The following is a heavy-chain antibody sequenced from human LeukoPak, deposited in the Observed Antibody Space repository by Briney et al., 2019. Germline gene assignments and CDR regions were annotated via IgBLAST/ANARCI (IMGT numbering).Heavy chain of an antibody. CDR3: AREAQGSSGWIYYYYYGMDV. D-gene: IGHD6-19*01. Sequence: SVKVSCKASGGTFSSYAISWVRQAPGQGLEWMGGIIPIFGTANYAQKFQGRVTITADESTSTAYMELSSLRSEDTAVYYCAREAQGSSGWIYYYYYGMDVWGQGTTVTVSS. V-gene: IGHV1-69*13. CDR2: IIPIFGTA. J-gene: IGHJ6*02. CDR1: GGTFSSYA.